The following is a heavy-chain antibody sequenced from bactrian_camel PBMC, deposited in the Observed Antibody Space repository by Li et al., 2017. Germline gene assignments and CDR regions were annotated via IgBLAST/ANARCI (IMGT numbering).Heavy chain of an antibody. D-gene: IGHD3*01. V-gene: IGHV3S60*01. CDR2: TSLRVDGST. CDR3: AAPGGQISPCLYGK. Sequence: VQLVESGGGSVQPGGSLRLSCTTSGCSDVHWYRQGSGRKCECELITSLRVDGSTYYTDSVKGRFSISQDNADKTVYLQMNNLNPEDTGMYYCAAPGGQISPCLYGKWGQGTQVTV. J-gene: IGHJ4*01. CDR1: GCSD.